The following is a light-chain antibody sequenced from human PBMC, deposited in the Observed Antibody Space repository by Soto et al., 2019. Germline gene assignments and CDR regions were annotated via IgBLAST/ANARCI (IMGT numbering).Light chain of an antibody. CDR2: DVT. CDR3: SSNAGCDLV. J-gene: IGLJ2*01. CDR1: SSDVVTYNFEY. Sequence: QSALTQPPSASGSPGQSVTLSCTGTSSDVVTYNFEYVSWYQHHPGRAPKLMIYDVTKRPSGVPDRFSGSKSGSTASLTVSGLQAEDEAVSYCSSNAGCDLVFGGGTKLTVL. V-gene: IGLV2-8*01.